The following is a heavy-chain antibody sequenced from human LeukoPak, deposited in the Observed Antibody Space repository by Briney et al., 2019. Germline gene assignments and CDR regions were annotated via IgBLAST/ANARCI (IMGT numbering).Heavy chain of an antibody. D-gene: IGHD6-13*01. CDR3: ARDQGSSWYFDAFDI. V-gene: IGHV3-9*01. CDR1: GFTFDDYA. Sequence: GGSLRLSCAASGFTFDDYAMHWVRQAPGKGLEWVSGISWNSGSIGYADSVKGRFTISRDNAKNSLYLQMNSLRAEDTAVYYCARDQGSSWYFDAFDIWGQGTMVTVSS. CDR2: ISWNSGSI. J-gene: IGHJ3*02.